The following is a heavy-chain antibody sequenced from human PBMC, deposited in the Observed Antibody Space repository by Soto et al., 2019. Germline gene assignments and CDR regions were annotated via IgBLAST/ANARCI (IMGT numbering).Heavy chain of an antibody. V-gene: IGHV1-69*13. Sequence: SVKVSCKASGGTFSRNTISWVRQAPGQGLEWMGGTMPIFGSANYAQKFQGRVTITADENTRTVYMELSRLRSEDTAVYYCARQFDSDTTGYYYAYWGQGTLVTVSS. J-gene: IGHJ4*02. CDR2: TMPIFGSA. CDR3: ARQFDSDTTGYYYAY. D-gene: IGHD3-22*01. CDR1: GGTFSRNT.